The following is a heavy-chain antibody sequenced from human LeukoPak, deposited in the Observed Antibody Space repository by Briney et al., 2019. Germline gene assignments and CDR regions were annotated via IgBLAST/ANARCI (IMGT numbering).Heavy chain of an antibody. Sequence: PSETLSLTCTVSGGSISSSSYYWGWIRQPPGKGLEWIGSIYYSGSTYYNPSLKSRVTISVDTSKNQFSLKLSSVTAADTAVYYCANLLGYCSGGSCYGWFDPWGQGTLVTVSS. CDR3: ANLLGYCSGGSCYGWFDP. D-gene: IGHD2-15*01. CDR2: IYYSGST. J-gene: IGHJ5*02. V-gene: IGHV4-39*07. CDR1: GGSISSSSYY.